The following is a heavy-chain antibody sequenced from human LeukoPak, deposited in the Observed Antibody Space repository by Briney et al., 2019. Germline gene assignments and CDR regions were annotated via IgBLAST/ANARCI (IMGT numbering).Heavy chain of an antibody. CDR3: ARAGYSSSWSRYYFDY. Sequence: SQTLSLTCAISGDSVSSNSAAWNWIRQSPSRGLEWLGRTYYRSKWYNDYAVSVKSRITINPDTSKNQFSLQLNSVTPEDTAVYYCARAGYSSSWSRYYFDYWGQGTLVTVSS. CDR1: GDSVSSNSAA. J-gene: IGHJ4*02. D-gene: IGHD6-13*01. CDR2: TYYRSKWYN. V-gene: IGHV6-1*01.